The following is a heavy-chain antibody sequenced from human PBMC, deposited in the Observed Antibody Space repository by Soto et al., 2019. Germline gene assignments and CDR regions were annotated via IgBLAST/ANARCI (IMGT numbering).Heavy chain of an antibody. J-gene: IGHJ1*01. V-gene: IGHV3-23*01. CDR1: GFTFSSYA. Sequence: GGSLRLSCTASGFTFSSYAMSWVRQPPGKGLECVSAISGSGGITYYADSVKGRFTISRDDSKNTLYLQMNSLRAEDTAVYYCAKSKGGNSEYFQHWGQATLVTVSS. CDR2: ISGSGGIT. D-gene: IGHD3-16*01. CDR3: AKSKGGNSEYFQH.